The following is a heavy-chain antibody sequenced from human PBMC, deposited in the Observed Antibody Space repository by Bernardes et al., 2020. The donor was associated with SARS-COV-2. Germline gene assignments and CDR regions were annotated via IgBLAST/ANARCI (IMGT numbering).Heavy chain of an antibody. V-gene: IGHV1-69*04. CDR3: ARAGRYCGGDCYHDAFET. Sequence: SVKVSRKASGGTFSSYSIIWVRQAPGQGLEWMGRIIPILGIANYAQKFQGRVTITADNSTSTAYMELSSLRSENTAVYYCARAGRYCGGDCYHDAFETWGQATMVTVSS. D-gene: IGHD2-21*02. J-gene: IGHJ3*02. CDR2: IIPILGIA. CDR1: GGTFSSYS.